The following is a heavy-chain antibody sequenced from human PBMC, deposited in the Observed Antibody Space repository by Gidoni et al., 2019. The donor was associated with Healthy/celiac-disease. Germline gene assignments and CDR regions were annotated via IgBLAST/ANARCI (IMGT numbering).Heavy chain of an antibody. Sequence: QVQLVQSGAEVKKPGASVKVSCKASGYTFTGYYMHWVRQAPGQGLAWMGWIQPNRGGKNYATKFQGRGTLNRGPSISTAYMELSRPRSDHTALYYCARASSRWPQYFQHWGQGTLVTVSS. J-gene: IGHJ1*01. D-gene: IGHD6-13*01. CDR3: ARASSRWPQYFQH. CDR2: IQPNRGGK. V-gene: IGHV1-2*02. CDR1: GYTFTGYY.